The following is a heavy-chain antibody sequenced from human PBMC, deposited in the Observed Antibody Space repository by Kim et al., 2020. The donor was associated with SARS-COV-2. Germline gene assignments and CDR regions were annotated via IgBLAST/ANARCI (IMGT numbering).Heavy chain of an antibody. D-gene: IGHD3-3*01. CDR1: GLTLSSFW. V-gene: IGHV3-74*01. Sequence: GGSLRLSCAASGLTLSSFWMHWVRQVPGKGLVWVSRVNSDGSSTTYADSVKGRFTISRDNAKNTLYLQMNSLRAEDTAVYYCVAARSDFDYWGQGTLVTVSS. CDR2: VNSDGSST. CDR3: VAARSDFDY. J-gene: IGHJ4*02.